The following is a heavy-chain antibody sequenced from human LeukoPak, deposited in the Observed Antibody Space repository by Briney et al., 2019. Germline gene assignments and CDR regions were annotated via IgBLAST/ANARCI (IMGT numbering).Heavy chain of an antibody. CDR3: GGDPVVTRAAFDI. V-gene: IGHV1-46*01. J-gene: IGHJ3*02. Sequence: ASVKDSCKASVYTSTSYFIHWVRQAPGQGLERMGIINTSGGSTSTAYKFQGRVTMTRDMSTSTVYMELSSVRSEDTAVYYGGGDPVVTRAAFDIWGQGTVVTVSS. CDR1: VYTSTSYF. D-gene: IGHD2-21*02. CDR2: INTSGGST.